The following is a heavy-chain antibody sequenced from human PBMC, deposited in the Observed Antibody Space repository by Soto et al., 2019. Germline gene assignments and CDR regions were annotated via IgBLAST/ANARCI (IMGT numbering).Heavy chain of an antibody. V-gene: IGHV4-34*01. CDR2: INHSGST. CDR1: GGSFSGYY. D-gene: IGHD2-2*01. J-gene: IGHJ6*02. Sequence: SETLSLTCAVHGGSFSGYYWTWIRQPPGKXLEWIGDINHSGSTNYNSSLKSRVTISVDTSKNQLSLKLRSVTAADTAVYYCAREEVPQWFTRGYYGMDVWGQGTTVTVCS. CDR3: AREEVPQWFTRGYYGMDV.